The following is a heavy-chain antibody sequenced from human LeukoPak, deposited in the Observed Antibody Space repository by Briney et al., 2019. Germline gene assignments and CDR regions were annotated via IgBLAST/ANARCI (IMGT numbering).Heavy chain of an antibody. D-gene: IGHD3-3*01. V-gene: IGHV3-30*02. J-gene: IGHJ6*03. CDR1: GFTFSSYA. CDR3: AKGSKEVLFTRDHYMDV. Sequence: GGSLRLSCAASGFTFSSYAMHWVRQAPGKGLEWVTFIRYDGSNKYYADSVKGRFTISRDNSKNTLYLQMNSLRAEVTAVYYCAKGSKEVLFTRDHYMDVWGKGTTVTISS. CDR2: IRYDGSNK.